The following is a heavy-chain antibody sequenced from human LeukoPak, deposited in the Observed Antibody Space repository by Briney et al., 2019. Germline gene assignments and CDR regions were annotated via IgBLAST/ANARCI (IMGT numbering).Heavy chain of an antibody. D-gene: IGHD1-26*01. V-gene: IGHV6-1*01. CDR1: GDSVSSHSAA. CDR3: ARGSRGSYYYYYGMDV. CDR2: TYYRSKWYN. J-gene: IGHJ6*02. Sequence: SQTLSLTCAISGDSVSSHSAAWNWIRQSPSRGLEWLGRTYYRSKWYNDYAVSVKSRITINPDTSKNQFSLQLNSVTPEDTAVYYCARGSRGSYYYYYGMDVWGQGTTVTVSS.